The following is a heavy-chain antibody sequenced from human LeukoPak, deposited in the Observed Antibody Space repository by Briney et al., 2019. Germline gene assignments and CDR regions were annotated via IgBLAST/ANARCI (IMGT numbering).Heavy chain of an antibody. Sequence: SETLSLTCAVYGGSFSGYYWSWIRQPPGKGLEWIGEINHSGSTNYNPSLKSRVTISVDTSKNQFSLKLSSVTAADTAVYYCEKTNPWGEDYWGQGTLVTVSS. CDR2: INHSGST. D-gene: IGHD7-27*01. CDR3: EKTNPWGEDY. CDR1: GGSFSGYY. V-gene: IGHV4-34*01. J-gene: IGHJ4*02.